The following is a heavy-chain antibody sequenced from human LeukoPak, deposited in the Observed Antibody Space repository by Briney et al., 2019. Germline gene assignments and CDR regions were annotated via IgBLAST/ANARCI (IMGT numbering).Heavy chain of an antibody. CDR3: ARAGGEYYGAGGPSYYYYGMDV. CDR1: GYTFTGYY. J-gene: IGHJ6*02. V-gene: IGHV1-2*02. D-gene: IGHD3-10*01. Sequence: ASVKVSCKASGYTFTGYYMHWVRQAPGQGLEWMGWINPNSGGTNYAQKFQGRVTMTRDTSISTAYMELSRLRSDDTAVYYCARAGGEYYGAGGPSYYYYGMDVWGQGTTVTVSS. CDR2: INPNSGGT.